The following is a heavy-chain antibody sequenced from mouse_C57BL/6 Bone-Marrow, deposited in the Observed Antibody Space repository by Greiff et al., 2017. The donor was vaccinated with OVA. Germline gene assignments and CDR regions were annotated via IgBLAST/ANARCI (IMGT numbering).Heavy chain of an antibody. CDR3: ARRDLPLPWFAY. Sequence: VQLQQPGAELVKPGASVKMSCKASGYTFTSYWITWVKQRPGQGLEWIGDIYPGSGSTNYNEKFKSKATLTVDTSSSTAYMQLSSLTSEDSAVYYGARRDLPLPWFAYWGQGTLVTVSA. J-gene: IGHJ3*01. D-gene: IGHD5-1*01. CDR1: GYTFTSYW. V-gene: IGHV1-55*01. CDR2: IYPGSGST.